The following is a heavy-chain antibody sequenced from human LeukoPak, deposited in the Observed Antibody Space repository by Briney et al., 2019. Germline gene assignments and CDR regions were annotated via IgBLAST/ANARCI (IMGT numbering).Heavy chain of an antibody. CDR3: ARDLNIVVASGYFDL. Sequence: GASVKVSCKASGYTFTSYYMHWVRQAPGQGLEWMGIINPSGGSTSYAQKFQGRVTMTRDTSTSTVYMELSSLRSEDTAVYYCARDLNIVVASGYFDLWGRGTLVTVSS. CDR1: GYTFTSYY. J-gene: IGHJ2*01. V-gene: IGHV1-46*01. CDR2: INPSGGST. D-gene: IGHD2-2*01.